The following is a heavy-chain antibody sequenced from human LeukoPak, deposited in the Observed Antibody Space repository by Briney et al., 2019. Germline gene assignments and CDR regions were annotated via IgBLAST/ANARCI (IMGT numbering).Heavy chain of an antibody. D-gene: IGHD4-17*01. J-gene: IGHJ4*02. V-gene: IGHV3-48*03. CDR1: GSTFSSYE. Sequence: PGGSLRLSCAASGSTFSSYEMNWVRQARGKGLEWVSYISSSGSTIYYADSVKGRFTISRDNAKNSLYLQMNSLRAEDTAVYYCASARAGLDYVPDYWGQGTLVTVSS. CDR3: ASARAGLDYVPDY. CDR2: ISSSGSTI.